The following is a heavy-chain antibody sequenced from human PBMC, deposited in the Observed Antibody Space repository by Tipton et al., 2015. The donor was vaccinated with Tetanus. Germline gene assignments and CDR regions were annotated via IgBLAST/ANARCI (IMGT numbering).Heavy chain of an antibody. CDR1: GGSVRGGDYQ. J-gene: IGHJ4*02. D-gene: IGHD3-10*01. CDR3: ARSKLLWFGESLSGFDS. CDR2: ISNSGRT. V-gene: IGHV4-61*08. Sequence: TLSLTCTVSGGSVRGGDYQWNWIRQPPGKGLEWLAYISNSGRTNSNYSLKSRIAISRDTSKNQFSLRLSSVTAADSAVYYCARSKLLWFGESLSGFDSWGQGPLVTVSA.